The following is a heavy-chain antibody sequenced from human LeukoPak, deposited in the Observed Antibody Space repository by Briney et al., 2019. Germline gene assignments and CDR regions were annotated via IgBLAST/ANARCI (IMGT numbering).Heavy chain of an antibody. CDR2: INPSGGST. CDR1: GYSFTSYY. CDR3: ARANGYSSGWYNFDY. J-gene: IGHJ4*02. V-gene: IGHV1-46*01. Sequence: ASVKVYCKESGYSFTSYYMHWVRQAPGQGLEWMGLINPSGGSTSYAQKFQGRVTMTRDTSTSTVYMELSSLRSEDTAVYYCARANGYSSGWYNFDYWGQGTLVTVSS. D-gene: IGHD6-19*01.